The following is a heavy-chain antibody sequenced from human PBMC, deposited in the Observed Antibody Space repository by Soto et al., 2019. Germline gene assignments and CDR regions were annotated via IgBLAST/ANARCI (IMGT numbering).Heavy chain of an antibody. D-gene: IGHD6-13*01. CDR1: GFTFSNYA. V-gene: IGHV3-30-3*01. CDR2: ILSDEINK. CDR3: ARIATSGGGDAFDI. Sequence: QVQLVESGGGVVQPGRSLRLSCAASGFTFSNYAMHWVRQAPGKGLEWVAAILSDEINKYSPDSVKGRFTTSRDHSKSPLYLQMNSLRPEDTGVYYCARIATSGGGDAFDIWGQGTMVTVSS. J-gene: IGHJ3*02.